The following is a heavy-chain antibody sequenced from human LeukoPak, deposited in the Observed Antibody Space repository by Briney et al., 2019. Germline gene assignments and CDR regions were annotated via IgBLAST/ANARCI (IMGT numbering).Heavy chain of an antibody. V-gene: IGHV1-8*01. CDR1: GYTFTSYD. J-gene: IGHJ5*02. CDR3: ARGRGGGLRRLTNWFDP. Sequence: ASVKVSCKASGYTFTSYDINWVRQATGQGLEWMGWMNPNSGNTGYAQKFQGRVTMTRNTSISTAYMELSSLRSEDTAVYYCARGRGGGLRRLTNWFDPWGQGTLVTVSS. D-gene: IGHD2-15*01. CDR2: MNPNSGNT.